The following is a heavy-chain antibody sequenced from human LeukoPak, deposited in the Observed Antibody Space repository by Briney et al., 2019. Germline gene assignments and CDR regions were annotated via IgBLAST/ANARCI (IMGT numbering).Heavy chain of an antibody. CDR1: GGSIRSYY. V-gene: IGHV4-59*01. Sequence: PSETLSLTCTVSGGSIRSYYWSWIRQPPGKGLEWIGYIYFSGSTSYNPSLKSRVTISVDRSKNQFSLKLSSVAAADTAVYYCARRRAEVLDYWGQGTLVTVSS. CDR3: ARRRAEVLDY. CDR2: IYFSGST. D-gene: IGHD1-1*01. J-gene: IGHJ4*02.